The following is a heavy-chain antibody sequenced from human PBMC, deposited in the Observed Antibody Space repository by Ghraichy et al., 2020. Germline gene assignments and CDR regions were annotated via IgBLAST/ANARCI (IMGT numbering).Heavy chain of an antibody. J-gene: IGHJ3*02. V-gene: IGHV4-59*01. CDR2: IYYSGST. CDR3: ARGTPLDYYDSSGYYSDAFDI. Sequence: SETLSLTCTVSGGSISSYYWSWIRQPPGKGLEWIGYIYYSGSTNYNPSLKSRVTISVDTSKNQFSLKLSSLTAAETAVYYCARGTPLDYYDSSGYYSDAFDIWGQGTMVTVSS. D-gene: IGHD3-22*01. CDR1: GGSISSYY.